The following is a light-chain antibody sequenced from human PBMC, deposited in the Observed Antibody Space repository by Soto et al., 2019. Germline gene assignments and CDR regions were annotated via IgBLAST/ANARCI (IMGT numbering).Light chain of an antibody. CDR1: QDIGNH. CDR2: GAS. Sequence: DIQMTQSPSSLSASVGDRITITCQASQDIGNHLNWYQKKPGKAPNFLIYGASNLETGVPSRFSGSGSGTDFTCTITRLQPEDVATYYCQQYENVPFCFGPGTKVDIK. CDR3: QQYENVPFC. J-gene: IGKJ3*01. V-gene: IGKV1-33*01.